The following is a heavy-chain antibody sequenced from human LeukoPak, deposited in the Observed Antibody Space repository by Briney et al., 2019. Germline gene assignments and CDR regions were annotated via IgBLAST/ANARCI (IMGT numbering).Heavy chain of an antibody. Sequence: PGGSLRLSCAASGFTLSTYWMHWVRQAPGKGLVWVARISSDGSSTNYADSVKGRFTISRDNAKNTLYLQMNSLRAEDTAVYYCARGQWLVSHWYFDLWGRGTLVTVSS. D-gene: IGHD6-19*01. CDR3: ARGQWLVSHWYFDL. CDR2: ISSDGSST. J-gene: IGHJ2*01. V-gene: IGHV3-74*01. CDR1: GFTLSTYW.